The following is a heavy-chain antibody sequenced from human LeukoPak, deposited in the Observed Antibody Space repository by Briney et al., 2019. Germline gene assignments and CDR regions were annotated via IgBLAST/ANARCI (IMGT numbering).Heavy chain of an antibody. CDR3: ARRPPDYGGDY. CDR2: INPSGGST. Sequence: GASVKVSCKASGYTFISYYMHWVRQAPGQGLEWMGIINPSGGSTSYAQKFQGRVTMTRDTSTSTVYMELSSLRSEDTAVYYCARRPPDYGGDYWGQGTLVTVSS. D-gene: IGHD4-17*01. V-gene: IGHV1-46*01. CDR1: GYTFISYY. J-gene: IGHJ4*02.